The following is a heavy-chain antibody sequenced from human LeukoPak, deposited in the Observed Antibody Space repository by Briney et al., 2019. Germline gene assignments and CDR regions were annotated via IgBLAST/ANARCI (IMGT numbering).Heavy chain of an antibody. CDR3: ARGRDGSQSPIDD. V-gene: IGHV3-74*01. Sequence: GGSLRLSCAASGFDFSSNWMHWVRHAPGQGLVWVSRIKGDGISTNYADSVKGRFTISRDNAKNSLYLQMNSLRAEDTAVYYCARGRDGSQSPIDDWGQGTLVTVSS. CDR1: GFDFSSNW. D-gene: IGHD5-24*01. CDR2: IKGDGIST. J-gene: IGHJ4*02.